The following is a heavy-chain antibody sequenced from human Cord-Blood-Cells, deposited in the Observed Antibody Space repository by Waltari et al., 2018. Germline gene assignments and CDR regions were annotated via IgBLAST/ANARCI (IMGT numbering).Heavy chain of an antibody. J-gene: IGHJ3*02. D-gene: IGHD6-6*01. CDR3: ARDGEYSRSDDAFDI. V-gene: IGHV3-48*02. Sequence: EVQLVESGGGLVQTGGSLRLSCPASGFTFSSYSMNWVRQPPGKGLEWVSYISSSSSTIYSADSVKGRFTISRDNAKNSLYLQMNSLRDEDTAVYYCARDGEYSRSDDAFDIWGQGTMVTVSS. CDR2: ISSSSSTI. CDR1: GFTFSSYS.